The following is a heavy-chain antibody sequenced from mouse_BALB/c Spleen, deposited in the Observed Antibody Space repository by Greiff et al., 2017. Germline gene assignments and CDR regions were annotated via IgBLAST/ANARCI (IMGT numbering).Heavy chain of an antibody. CDR1: GYTFTSYW. D-gene: IGHD2-10*02. J-gene: IGHJ3*01. Sequence: QVQLQQSGAELVRPGSSVKISCKASGYTFTSYWMHWVKQRPGQGLEWIGYINPSTGYTEYNQKFKDKATLTADKSSSTAYMQLSSLTSEDSAVYYCARSKYGNYVWFAYWGQGTLVTVSA. V-gene: IGHV1-4*01. CDR2: INPSTGYT. CDR3: ARSKYGNYVWFAY.